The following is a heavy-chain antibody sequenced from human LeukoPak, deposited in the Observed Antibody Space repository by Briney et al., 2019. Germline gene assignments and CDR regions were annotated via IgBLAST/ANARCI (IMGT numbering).Heavy chain of an antibody. CDR2: ISGSGGST. CDR3: ANDLGWIQLNLG. J-gene: IGHJ4*02. CDR1: GFTFSSYG. Sequence: GGTLRLSCAASGFTFSSYGMSWVRQAPGKGLEWVSAISGSGGSTHYAASVKGRFTISRDNSKTTLYLQMNSLRAEDTAVYYCANDLGWIQLNLGRGQGTLVTVSS. D-gene: IGHD5-18*01. V-gene: IGHV3-23*01.